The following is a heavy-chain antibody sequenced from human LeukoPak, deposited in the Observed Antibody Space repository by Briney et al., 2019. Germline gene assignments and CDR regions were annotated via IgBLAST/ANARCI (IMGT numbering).Heavy chain of an antibody. V-gene: IGHV1-18*01. CDR3: ARSGSHNYYYYGMDV. Sequence: ASVKVSCKASGYTFTNYGISWVRQAPGQGLEWMGWISAYNGNTKYPQKFQSRVTMTTDTSTNTVNMELRSLRSDDTAVFYCARSGSHNYYYYGMDVWGQGTTVIVSS. D-gene: IGHD1-26*01. CDR2: ISAYNGNT. J-gene: IGHJ6*02. CDR1: GYTFTNYG.